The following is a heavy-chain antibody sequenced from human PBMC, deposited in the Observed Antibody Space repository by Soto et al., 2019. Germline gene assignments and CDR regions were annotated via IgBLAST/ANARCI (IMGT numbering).Heavy chain of an antibody. CDR2: VSGNGGET. V-gene: IGHV3-23*01. CDR3: AKGGHQSFFDY. Sequence: EVQLLESGGGLVQPGGSLRLSCAASGLTFRNYAMTWVRQAPGKGPEWVSTVSGNGGETFYADSVKGRFTISRDNSKDTFYLIMKSLRVEATAVYYCAKGGHQSFFDYWGQGTPVAVSS. CDR1: GLTFRNYA. D-gene: IGHD2-2*01. J-gene: IGHJ4*02.